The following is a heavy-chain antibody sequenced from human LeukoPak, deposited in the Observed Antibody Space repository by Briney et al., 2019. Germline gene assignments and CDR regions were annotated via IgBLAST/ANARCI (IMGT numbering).Heavy chain of an antibody. J-gene: IGHJ4*02. CDR1: GFMFSDYA. Sequence: PGGSLRLSCVAPGFMFSDYAMSWVRQAPGTGLEWVSSISSSGGTTFYADSVKGRFTISRDLFKKTVHLEMKALKAEDTAVYYCAKDFRPYYDFPAGYWGQGTMVTV. CDR2: ISSSGGTT. V-gene: IGHV3-23*01. D-gene: IGHD3-3*01. CDR3: AKDFRPYYDFPAGY.